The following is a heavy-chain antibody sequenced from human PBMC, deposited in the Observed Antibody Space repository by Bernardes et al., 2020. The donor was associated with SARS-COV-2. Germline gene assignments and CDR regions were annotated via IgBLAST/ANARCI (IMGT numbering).Heavy chain of an antibody. CDR2: TKEDGSEQ. CDR1: GFSFSRYW. V-gene: IGHV3-7*03. D-gene: IGHD5-18*01. J-gene: IGHJ4*02. CDR3: ARTWIQLWPSDY. Sequence: GGSLRLSCAASGFSFSRYWMSWVRQAPGKGLEWLANTKEDGSEQYYVDSVKGRFTISRDNAKNLLYLQMNSLRAEDTAVYYCARTWIQLWPSDYWGQGTLVTVSS.